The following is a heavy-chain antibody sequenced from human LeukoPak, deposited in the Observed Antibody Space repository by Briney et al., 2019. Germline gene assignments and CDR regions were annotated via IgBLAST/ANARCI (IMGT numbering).Heavy chain of an antibody. D-gene: IGHD3-22*01. J-gene: IGHJ3*02. CDR1: GGTFSSYA. CDR3: ARDEPLEDYYDSSGYNYAVGAFDI. V-gene: IGHV1-69*04. CDR2: IIPILGIA. Sequence: SVKVSCKASGGTFSSYAISWVRQAPGQGLEWVGRIIPILGIANYAQKFQGRVTITADKSTSTAYMELSSLRSEDTAVYYCARDEPLEDYYDSSGYNYAVGAFDIWGQGTMVTVSS.